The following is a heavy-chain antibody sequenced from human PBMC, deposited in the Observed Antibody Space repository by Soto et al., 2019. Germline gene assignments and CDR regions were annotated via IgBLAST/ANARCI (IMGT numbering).Heavy chain of an antibody. Sequence: PSETLSLTCTVSGGCISSYYWSWIRQPPGKGLEWIGYIYYSGSTNYNPSLKSRVTISVDTSKNQFSLKLSSVTAADTAVYYCARDLSRIAAAGMDYYYGMDVWGQGTTVTVS. D-gene: IGHD6-13*01. CDR2: IYYSGST. CDR1: GGCISSYY. CDR3: ARDLSRIAAAGMDYYYGMDV. V-gene: IGHV4-59*13. J-gene: IGHJ6*02.